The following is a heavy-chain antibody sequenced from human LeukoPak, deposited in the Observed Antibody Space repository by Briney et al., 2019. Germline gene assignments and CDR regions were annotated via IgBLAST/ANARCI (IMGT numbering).Heavy chain of an antibody. CDR3: AREYYYDSSGYQNAFDI. Sequence: SETLSLTCAAYGGSFSGYYWSWIRQPPGKGLEWIGEINHSGSTNYNPSLKSRVTISVDTSKNQFSLKLSSVTAADTAVYYCAREYYYDSSGYQNAFDIWGQGTMVTVSS. D-gene: IGHD3-22*01. CDR2: INHSGST. CDR1: GGSFSGYY. V-gene: IGHV4-34*01. J-gene: IGHJ3*02.